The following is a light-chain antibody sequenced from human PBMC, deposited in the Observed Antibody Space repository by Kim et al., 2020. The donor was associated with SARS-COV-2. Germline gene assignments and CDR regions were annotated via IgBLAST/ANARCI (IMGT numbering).Light chain of an antibody. CDR1: SLRSYY. Sequence: ALGQTVRITCQGDSLRSYYASWYQQQSGQSPILVIYGKNNRPSGIPDRFSGSSSGNTSSLTITEAQAEDEADYYCNSRDSSGNHVIFGGGTQLTVL. CDR3: NSRDSSGNHVI. J-gene: IGLJ2*01. V-gene: IGLV3-19*01. CDR2: GKN.